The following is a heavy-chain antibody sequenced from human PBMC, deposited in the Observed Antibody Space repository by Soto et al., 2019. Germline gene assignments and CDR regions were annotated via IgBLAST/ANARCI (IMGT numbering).Heavy chain of an antibody. D-gene: IGHD3-10*01. Sequence: SETLSLTCAVYGGSFSGYYWSWIRQPPGKGLEWIGEINHSGSTNYNPSLKSRVTISVDTSKNQFSLKLSSVTAADTAVYYCARGVTMVRGVCYYYYVMDVSGQGTTDIVSS. CDR1: GGSFSGYY. J-gene: IGHJ6*02. V-gene: IGHV4-34*01. CDR3: ARGVTMVRGVCYYYYVMDV. CDR2: INHSGST.